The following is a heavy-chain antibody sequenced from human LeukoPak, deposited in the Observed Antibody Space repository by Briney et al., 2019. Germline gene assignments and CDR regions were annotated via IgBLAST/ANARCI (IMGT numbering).Heavy chain of an antibody. J-gene: IGHJ5*02. CDR3: ARAPT. CDR2: IRNQAYGGTT. Sequence: GGSLRLSCAASGFTFSDHAMNWFRQTPGKGLEWVGFIRNQAYGGTTEYAASVKGRFTISRDNSKSIVYLQMNTLKVEDTGVYYCARAPTWGLGIRVTVSS. V-gene: IGHV3-49*03. CDR1: GFTFSDHA.